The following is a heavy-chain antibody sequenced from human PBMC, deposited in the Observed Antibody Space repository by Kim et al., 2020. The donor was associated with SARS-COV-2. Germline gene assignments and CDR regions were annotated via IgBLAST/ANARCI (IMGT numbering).Heavy chain of an antibody. CDR3: AALIGGGSFARFDY. CDR1: GGSISSYY. D-gene: IGHD2-15*01. V-gene: IGHV4-59*01. J-gene: IGHJ4*02. Sequence: SETLSLTCTVSGGSISSYYWSWIRQPPGKGLEWIGYIYYSGSTNYNPSLKSRVTISVDTSKNQFSLKLSSVTAADTAVYYCAALIGGGSFARFDYWGQGTLVTVSS. CDR2: IYYSGST.